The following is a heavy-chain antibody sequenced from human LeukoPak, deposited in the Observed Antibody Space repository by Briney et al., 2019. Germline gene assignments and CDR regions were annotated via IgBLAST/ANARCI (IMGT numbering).Heavy chain of an antibody. CDR3: AGLEAHRPLDY. CDR1: GGSVSDNNFF. CDR2: IYNSGST. Sequence: SETLSLTCTVSGGSVSDNNFFWNWIRQPPGKGLEWIGYIYNSGSTNYNPALNSRVTISVDTSNNQFSLKLSSVIAADTAVYYCAGLEAHRPLDYWGQGTLAIVSS. J-gene: IGHJ4*02. V-gene: IGHV4-61*01.